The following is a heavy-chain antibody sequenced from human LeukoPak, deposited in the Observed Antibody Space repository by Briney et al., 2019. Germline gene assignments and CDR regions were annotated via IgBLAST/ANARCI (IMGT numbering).Heavy chain of an antibody. J-gene: IGHJ4*02. Sequence: PSETLSLTCAVYGGSFSGYYWSWIRQPPGKGLEWIGEINHSGSTNYNPSLKSRVTISVDRSKNQFSLKLSPVTAADTAVYYCARELELRYWGQGTLVTVSS. CDR1: GGSFSGYY. V-gene: IGHV4-34*01. CDR3: ARELELRY. D-gene: IGHD1-7*01. CDR2: INHSGST.